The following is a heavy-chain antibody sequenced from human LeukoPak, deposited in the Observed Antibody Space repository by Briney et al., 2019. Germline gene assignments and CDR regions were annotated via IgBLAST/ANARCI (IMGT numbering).Heavy chain of an antibody. CDR3: AKDRLPQWRLGLSDY. CDR2: IYSGGST. J-gene: IGHJ4*02. Sequence: GGSLRLSCAASGFTFSSYSMNWVRQAPGKGLEWVSVIYSGGSTYYADSVKGRFTISRDNSKNTLYLQMNSLRAEDTAVYYCAKDRLPQWRLGLSDYWGQGTLVTVSS. V-gene: IGHV3-66*01. CDR1: GFTFSSYS. D-gene: IGHD5-12*01.